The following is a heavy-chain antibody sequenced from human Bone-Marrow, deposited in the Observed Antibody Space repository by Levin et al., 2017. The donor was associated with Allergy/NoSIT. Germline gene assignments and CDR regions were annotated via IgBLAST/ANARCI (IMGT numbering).Heavy chain of an antibody. CDR1: GFTFSSSW. V-gene: IGHV3-74*01. CDR2: IKTDGSET. Sequence: PGESLKISCAASGFTFSSSWMHWVRQAPGKGLVWVSRIKTDGSETNYADSVKGRFTISRDNAKNTLYLQMSSLSVADTAVYYCVRNGLPAAGDYWGQGTLVTVSS. D-gene: IGHD6-13*01. J-gene: IGHJ4*02. CDR3: VRNGLPAAGDY.